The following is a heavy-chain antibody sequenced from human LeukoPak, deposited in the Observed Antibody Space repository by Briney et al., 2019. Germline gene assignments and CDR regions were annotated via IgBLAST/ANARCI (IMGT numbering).Heavy chain of an antibody. CDR3: ARIYDSTAY. CDR1: EFTFSSYS. CDR2: IDSSSSSI. J-gene: IGHJ4*02. D-gene: IGHD3-22*01. Sequence: HTGGSLRLSCAASEFTFSSYSMNWVRQAPGKGLEWISYIDSSSSSIYYADSVKGRFTISRDNAKNSLYLQMNSLRDEDTAVYYCARIYDSTAYWGQGTLVTVSS. V-gene: IGHV3-48*02.